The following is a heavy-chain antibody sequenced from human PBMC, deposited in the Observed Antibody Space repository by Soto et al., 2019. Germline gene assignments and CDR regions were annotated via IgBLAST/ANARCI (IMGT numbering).Heavy chain of an antibody. D-gene: IGHD3-10*01. CDR3: ARGGNWFDP. V-gene: IGHV3-7*05. Sequence: EVQLVESGGALVQPGGSLRLSCAASGFTFTNYWMAWVRQAPGKGLEWVAHIDQGGGEKYYVDSVKGRFTISRDNAKNSLYLQMNSLRAEDTALYYCARGGNWFDPGAREPWSPSPQ. CDR2: IDQGGGEK. CDR1: GFTFTNYW. J-gene: IGHJ5*02.